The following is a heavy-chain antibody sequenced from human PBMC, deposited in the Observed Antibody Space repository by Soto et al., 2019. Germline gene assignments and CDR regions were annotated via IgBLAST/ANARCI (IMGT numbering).Heavy chain of an antibody. CDR1: GGSVSSGSYY. CDR3: ARKTGAKYYYYYYGMDV. CDR2: IYYSGST. D-gene: IGHD3-10*01. Sequence: SETLSLTCTVSGGSVSSGSYYWSWIRQPPGKGPEWIGYIYYSGSTNYNPSLKSRVTISVDTSKNQFSLKLSSVTAADTAVYYCARKTGAKYYYYYYGMDVWGQGTKVTVSS. J-gene: IGHJ6*02. V-gene: IGHV4-61*01.